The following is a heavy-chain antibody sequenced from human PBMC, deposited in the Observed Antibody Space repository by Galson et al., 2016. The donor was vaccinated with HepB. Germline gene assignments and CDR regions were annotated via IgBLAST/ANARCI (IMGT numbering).Heavy chain of an antibody. D-gene: IGHD3/OR15-3a*01. CDR1: GFTFSSYS. J-gene: IGHJ4*02. V-gene: IGHV3-21*01. Sequence: SLRLSCAASGFTFSSYSMNWVRKAPGKGLEWVSSISSTTTYIYYADSVKGRFTISRDNAKNSVYLQMNSLRAEDTAVYYCANSLMISTSQGRGSTWGQGTLVTVSS. CDR2: ISSTTTYI. CDR3: ANSLMISTSQGRGST.